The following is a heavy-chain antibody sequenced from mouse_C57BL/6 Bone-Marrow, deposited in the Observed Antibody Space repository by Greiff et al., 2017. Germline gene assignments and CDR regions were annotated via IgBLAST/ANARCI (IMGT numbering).Heavy chain of an antibody. D-gene: IGHD1-1*01. CDR2: IYPGDGDT. CDR1: GYAFSSSW. V-gene: IGHV1-82*01. CDR3: AREGITTVVA. Sequence: QVQLKQSGPELVKPGASVKISCKASGYAFSSSWMNWVKQRPGKGLEWIGRIYPGDGDTNYNGKFKGKATLTADKSSSTAYMQLSSLTSEDSAVYFCAREGITTVVAGGQGTSVTVSS. J-gene: IGHJ4*01.